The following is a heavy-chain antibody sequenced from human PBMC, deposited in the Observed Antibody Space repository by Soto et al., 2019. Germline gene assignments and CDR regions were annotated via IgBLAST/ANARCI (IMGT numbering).Heavy chain of an antibody. CDR2: IYYSGST. CDR1: GGSISSYY. Sequence: PSETLSLTCTVSGGSISSYYWSWIRQPPGKGLEWIGYIYYSGSTNYNPSLKSRVTITADESTSTAYMELSSLRSEDTAVYYCARDPYSSSLQAPDEGLFDYWGQGTLVTVSS. V-gene: IGHV4-59*01. J-gene: IGHJ4*02. CDR3: ARDPYSSSLQAPDEGLFDY. D-gene: IGHD6-6*01.